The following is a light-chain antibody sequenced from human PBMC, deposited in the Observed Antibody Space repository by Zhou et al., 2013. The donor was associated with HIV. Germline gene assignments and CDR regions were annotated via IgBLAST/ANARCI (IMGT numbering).Light chain of an antibody. CDR1: QSISSW. V-gene: IGKV1-5*03. CDR3: QQSFSTPYT. CDR2: KAS. J-gene: IGKJ2*01. Sequence: DIQMTQSPSTLSASVGDRVTITCRASQSISSWLAWYQQKPGKAPKLLIYKASSLESGVPSRFSGSGSGTDFTLTINSLQPEDFATYFCQQSFSTPYTFGQGTKLQIK.